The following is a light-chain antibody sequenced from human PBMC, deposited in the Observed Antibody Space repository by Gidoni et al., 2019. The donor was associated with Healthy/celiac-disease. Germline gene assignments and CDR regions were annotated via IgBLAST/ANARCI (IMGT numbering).Light chain of an antibody. J-gene: IGLJ1*01. CDR2: EVS. Sequence: QSALTQPASVSGSPGQSITISCTGTSSDGGGYNYVSWYQQHPGKAPKLMIYEVSNRPSGVPARFSVSKSGNTASLTISGLQAEDEADYYCSSYTSSSTLDVFGTGTKVTVL. CDR3: SSYTSSSTLDV. CDR1: SSDGGGYNY. V-gene: IGLV2-14*01.